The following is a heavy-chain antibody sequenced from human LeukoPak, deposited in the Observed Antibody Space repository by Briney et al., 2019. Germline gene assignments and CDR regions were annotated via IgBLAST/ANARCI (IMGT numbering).Heavy chain of an antibody. CDR3: ARRGATYGGNDSDL. D-gene: IGHD4-23*01. V-gene: IGHV4-59*08. CDR1: NGSITNYY. Sequence: SETLSLTCTVSNGSITNYYWSWIRQTTGKGLEWIGFIYYSGSTNYNPSLKSRVTMSVDTSNNQFSLKLSSVTAADTAVYYCARRGATYGGNDSDLWGQGTLVTVSS. J-gene: IGHJ5*02. CDR2: IYYSGST.